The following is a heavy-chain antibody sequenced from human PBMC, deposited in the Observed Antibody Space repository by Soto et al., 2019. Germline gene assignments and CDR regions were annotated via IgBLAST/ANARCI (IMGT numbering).Heavy chain of an antibody. CDR2: ISTSGGTT. J-gene: IGHJ4*02. Sequence: EVQLLESGGGLVQPGGSLRLSCAASGFTFSNYAMNWVRQAPGQGLEWVSIISTSGGTTYYADSVKGRFTISRDNSKNMLYLQMNSLRAEDTALYYCANGDATTNSPDYWGKGTMITVSS. D-gene: IGHD1-26*01. CDR1: GFTFSNYA. V-gene: IGHV3-23*01. CDR3: ANGDATTNSPDY.